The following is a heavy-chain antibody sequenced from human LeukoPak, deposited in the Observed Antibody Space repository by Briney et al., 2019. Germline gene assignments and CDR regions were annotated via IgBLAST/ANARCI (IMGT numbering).Heavy chain of an antibody. Sequence: AGGSLRLSCAASGFTFSDYYMSWIRQAPGKGLEWVSYISSSGSTIYYADSVKGRFTISRDNAKNSLYLQMNSLRAEDTAVYYCARGARRWLQPNYFDYWGQGTLVTVSS. CDR2: ISSSGSTI. CDR3: ARGARRWLQPNYFDY. V-gene: IGHV3-11*01. CDR1: GFTFSDYY. J-gene: IGHJ4*02. D-gene: IGHD5-24*01.